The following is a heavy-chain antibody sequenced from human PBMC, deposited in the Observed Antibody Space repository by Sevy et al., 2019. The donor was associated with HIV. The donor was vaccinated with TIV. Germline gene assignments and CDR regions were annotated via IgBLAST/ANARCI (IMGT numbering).Heavy chain of an antibody. Sequence: GGSLRLSCAASGFTFSSYWMHWVRQAPGKGLVWVSRINSDGSSTSYADSVKGRFTISRDNAKNTLYLQMNSLRAEDTALYYCARCYSSGWCYFDYWGQGTLVTVSS. CDR3: ARCYSSGWCYFDY. V-gene: IGHV3-74*01. J-gene: IGHJ4*02. CDR1: GFTFSSYW. D-gene: IGHD6-19*01. CDR2: INSDGSST.